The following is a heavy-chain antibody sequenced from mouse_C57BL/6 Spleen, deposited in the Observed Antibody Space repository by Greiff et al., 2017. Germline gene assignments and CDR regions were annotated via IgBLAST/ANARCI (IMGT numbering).Heavy chain of an antibody. CDR1: GFTFSDYG. Sequence: EVKLMESGGGLVKPGGSLKLSCAASGFTFSDYGMHWVRQAPEKGLEWVAYISSGSSTIYYADTVKGRITISRDNSKNTLFLQMTSLRSEDTSMYYCARIFSYFYAMDYWGQGTSVTVSS. V-gene: IGHV5-17*01. CDR3: ARIFSYFYAMDY. J-gene: IGHJ4*01. CDR2: ISSGSSTI.